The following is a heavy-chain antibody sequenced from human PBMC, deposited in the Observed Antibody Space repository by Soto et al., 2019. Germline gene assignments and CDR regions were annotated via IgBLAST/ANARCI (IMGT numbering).Heavy chain of an antibody. V-gene: IGHV3-23*01. D-gene: IGHD3-3*01. Sequence: EVQLLESGGGLVQPGGSLRLSCAASGITFSSYAMSWVRQAPGKGLEWVSVISGGGGRKYYADSLKGRFTISRDNSKNTSYLQMNSLRADVTAVYYCAKESGDAVYYDFWCGYTATGSFDILGQGTMVTGSS. CDR2: ISGGGGRK. CDR3: AKESGDAVYYDFWCGYTATGSFDI. J-gene: IGHJ3*02. CDR1: GITFSSYA.